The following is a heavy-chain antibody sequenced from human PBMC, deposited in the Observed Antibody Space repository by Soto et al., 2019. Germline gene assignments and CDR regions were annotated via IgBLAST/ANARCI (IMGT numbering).Heavy chain of an antibody. V-gene: IGHV4-59*01. CDR3: ARDRRGSEHDFWSGYYNWFDP. CDR1: GGSISSYY. D-gene: IGHD3-3*01. CDR2: IYYSGST. J-gene: IGHJ5*02. Sequence: SETLSLTCTISGGSISSYYWSWIRQPPGNGLEWIGYIYYSGSTNYNPSLKSRVTISVDTSKNQFSLKLSSVTAADTAVYYCARDRRGSEHDFWSGYYNWFDPWGQGTLVTVSS.